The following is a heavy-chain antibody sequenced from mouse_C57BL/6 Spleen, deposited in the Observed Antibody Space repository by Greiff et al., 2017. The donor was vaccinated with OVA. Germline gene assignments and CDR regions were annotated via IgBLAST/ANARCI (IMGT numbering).Heavy chain of an antibody. CDR2: IAPSDSYT. Sequence: QVQLLQPGAELVRPGTSVKLSCKASGYTFTSYWMHWVKQRPGQGLEWIGVIAPSDSYTNYNQKFKGKATLTVDTSSSTAYMQRSSLTSEDSAVYYCARDHYYGSSRYWYFDVWGTGTTVTVSS. J-gene: IGHJ1*03. V-gene: IGHV1-59*01. D-gene: IGHD1-1*01. CDR1: GYTFTSYW. CDR3: ARDHYYGSSRYWYFDV.